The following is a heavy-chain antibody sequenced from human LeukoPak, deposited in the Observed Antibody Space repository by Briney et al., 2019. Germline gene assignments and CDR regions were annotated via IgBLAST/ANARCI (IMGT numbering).Heavy chain of an antibody. CDR1: GYTFTNYA. CDR2: INPFDGKT. V-gene: IGHV1-18*01. CDR3: ARVPVSSISSWSLLF. Sequence: GASVKLSFKSSGYTFTNYAISWVRQAPGHGLEWMGQINPFDGKTKYGQKLQGRVTITTDTSTRAAYLELRSLTSDDTAIYYCARVPVSSISSWSLLFWGQGSLVTVSS. D-gene: IGHD6-13*01. J-gene: IGHJ4*02.